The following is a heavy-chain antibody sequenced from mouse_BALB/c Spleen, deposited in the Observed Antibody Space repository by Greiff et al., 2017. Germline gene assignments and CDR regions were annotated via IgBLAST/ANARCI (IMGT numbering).Heavy chain of an antibody. CDR3: ARSGRYESYYAMDY. CDR1: GYTFTSYW. D-gene: IGHD2-14*01. J-gene: IGHJ4*01. V-gene: IGHV1-87*01. CDR2: IYPGDGDT. Sequence: QVQLQQSGAELARPGASVKLSCKASGYTFTSYWMQWVKQRPGQGLEWIGAIYPGDGDTRYTQKFKGKATLTADKSSSTAYMQLSSLGSEDSAVYYCARSGRYESYYAMDYWGQGTSVTVSS.